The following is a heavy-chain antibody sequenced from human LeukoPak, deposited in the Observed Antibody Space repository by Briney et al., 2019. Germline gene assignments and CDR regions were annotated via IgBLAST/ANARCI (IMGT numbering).Heavy chain of an antibody. CDR1: GYSISSGYY. V-gene: IGHV4-38-2*01. CDR3: ARNSSGIHFDY. Sequence: PSETLSLTCAVSGYSISSGYYWGWIRQPPGKGLEWIGSIYQSGTNYYNPSLKRRVTISVDTSKNQFSLNLSSVTATDTAVYYCARNSSGIHFDYWGRGTLVTVSS. D-gene: IGHD3-22*01. CDR2: IYQSGTN. J-gene: IGHJ4*02.